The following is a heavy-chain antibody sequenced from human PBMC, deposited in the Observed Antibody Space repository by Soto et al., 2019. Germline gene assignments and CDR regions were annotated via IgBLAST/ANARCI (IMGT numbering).Heavy chain of an antibody. J-gene: IGHJ4*02. Sequence: GASVKVSCKASGYRFSSYGISWVRQAPGQGLEWMGWISPYNGKTDYEQKLQGRVTMTTDTSTSTAYMELRSLRSDDTAVYYCARDLTVTPPYTSDYWAQGTLVTVSS. V-gene: IGHV1-18*01. D-gene: IGHD4-4*01. CDR2: ISPYNGKT. CDR1: GYRFSSYG. CDR3: ARDLTVTPPYTSDY.